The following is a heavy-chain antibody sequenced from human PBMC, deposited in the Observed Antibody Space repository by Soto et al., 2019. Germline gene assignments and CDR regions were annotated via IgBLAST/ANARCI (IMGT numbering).Heavy chain of an antibody. V-gene: IGHV3-23*01. Sequence: LRLSCAASGFTFSSYAMSWVRQAPGKGLEWVSAISDSGDKTYYADSVKGRFTVSRDNSKNTLYLQMNSLRAEDTAVYFCAKDPNDYDSSAYYVDYWGRGTLVTVSS. CDR3: AKDPNDYDSSAYYVDY. D-gene: IGHD3-22*01. CDR1: GFTFSSYA. J-gene: IGHJ4*02. CDR2: ISDSGDKT.